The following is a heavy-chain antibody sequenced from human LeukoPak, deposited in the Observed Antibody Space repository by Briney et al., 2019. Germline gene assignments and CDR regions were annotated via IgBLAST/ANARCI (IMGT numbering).Heavy chain of an antibody. V-gene: IGHV1-69*13. J-gene: IGHJ4*02. CDR3: ARVRGKHPGGYEFDY. CDR2: IIPIFGTA. CDR1: GGTFSSYA. Sequence: SVKVSCKASGGTFSSYAISWVRQAPGQGLEWMGGIIPIFGTANYAQKFQGRVTITADESTSTAYMELRSLRSDDTAVYYCARVRGKHPGGYEFDYWGQGTLVTVSS. D-gene: IGHD5-12*01.